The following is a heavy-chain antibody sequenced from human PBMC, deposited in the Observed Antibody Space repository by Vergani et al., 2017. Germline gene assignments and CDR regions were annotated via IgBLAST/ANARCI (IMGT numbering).Heavy chain of an antibody. CDR3: ARSYDFWSGYYDDAFDI. Sequence: QVQLVQSGAEVKKPGASVKVSCKASGYTFTSYYMHWVRQAPGQGLEWMGIINPSGGSTSYAQKFQGRVTMTRDTSTSTVYMELSSLRSEDTAVYYCARSYDFWSGYYDDAFDIWGQGTMVTVSS. CDR1: GYTFTSYY. V-gene: IGHV1-46*01. CDR2: INPSGGST. J-gene: IGHJ3*02. D-gene: IGHD3-3*01.